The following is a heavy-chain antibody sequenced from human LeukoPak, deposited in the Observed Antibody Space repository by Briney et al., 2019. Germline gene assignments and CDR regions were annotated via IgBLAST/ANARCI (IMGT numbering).Heavy chain of an antibody. CDR2: ISSSSSYI. Sequence: GGSLRLSCAASGFTFSSYSMDWVRQAPGKGLEWVSFISSSSSYIYYADSVKGRFTISRDNAKNSLYLQMNSLRAEDTAVYYCARAYSSSWYVGYFQHWGQGTLVTVSS. J-gene: IGHJ1*01. D-gene: IGHD6-13*01. CDR3: ARAYSSSWYVGYFQH. V-gene: IGHV3-21*01. CDR1: GFTFSSYS.